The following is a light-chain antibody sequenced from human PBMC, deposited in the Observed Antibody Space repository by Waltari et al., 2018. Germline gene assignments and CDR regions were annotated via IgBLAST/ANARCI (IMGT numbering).Light chain of an antibody. CDR3: SSYSTSLTPYV. J-gene: IGLJ1*01. CDR1: SSDVGGYNH. V-gene: IGLV2-14*03. Sequence: QSALTQPASVSGSPGQSITISCTGTSSDVGGYNHVSWYQQHPAKAPKLMIYDVSSRPSGVSNRFFGSKSGNTASLTISGLQAEGEAVYFCSSYSTSLTPYVFGPGTKVTVL. CDR2: DVS.